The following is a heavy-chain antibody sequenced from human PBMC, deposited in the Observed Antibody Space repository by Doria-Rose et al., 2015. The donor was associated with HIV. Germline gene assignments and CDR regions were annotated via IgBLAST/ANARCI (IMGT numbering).Heavy chain of an antibody. CDR2: IRFNGTNK. CDR1: GFTFSSYG. CDR3: AKDVGLILWFGGIHFS. J-gene: IGHJ5*02. V-gene: IGHV3-30*02. D-gene: IGHD3-10*01. Sequence: QVQLQQSGGGVVQPGGSLRLSCAATGFTFSSYGMHWVRQAPGKGLEWVAFIRFNGTNKYYADSVKGRFTISRDNSENTVFLQMNSLRREDTAVYFCAKDVGLILWFGGIHFSWGRGTLVTVSS.